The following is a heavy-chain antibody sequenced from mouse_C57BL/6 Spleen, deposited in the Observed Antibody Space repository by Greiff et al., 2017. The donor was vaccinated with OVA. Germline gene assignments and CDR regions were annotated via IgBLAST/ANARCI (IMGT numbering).Heavy chain of an antibody. D-gene: IGHD1-1*01. V-gene: IGHV1-4*01. CDR2: INPSSGYT. CDR1: GYTFTSYT. CDR3: ARGDYGSSYYFDY. J-gene: IGHJ2*01. Sequence: VKLQQSGAELARPGASVKMSCKASGYTFTSYTMHWVKQRPGQGLEWIGYINPSSGYTKYNQKFKDKATLTADKSSSTAYMQLSSLTSEDSAVYYCARGDYGSSYYFDYWGQGTTLTVSS.